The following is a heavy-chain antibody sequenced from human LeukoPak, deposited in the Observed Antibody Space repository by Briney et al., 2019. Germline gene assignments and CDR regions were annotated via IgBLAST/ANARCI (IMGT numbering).Heavy chain of an antibody. CDR2: IKGDGSSK. CDR3: AKEGDSGWFGYYDGMDV. CDR1: GFTFSSNW. D-gene: IGHD6-19*01. J-gene: IGHJ6*02. Sequence: GGSLRLSCAASGFTFSSNWMHWVRHARGKGLVWVSRIKGDGSSKSYADSVKGRFTISRDNSKNTLYLQMNSLRAEDTAVYYCAKEGDSGWFGYYDGMDVWGQGTTVTVSS. V-gene: IGHV3-74*01.